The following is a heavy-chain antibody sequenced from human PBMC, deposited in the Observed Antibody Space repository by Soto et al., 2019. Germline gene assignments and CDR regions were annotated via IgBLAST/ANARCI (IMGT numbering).Heavy chain of an antibody. D-gene: IGHD2-15*01. J-gene: IGHJ6*02. CDR3: ARQQVVVVAATPLDYGMDV. CDR1: GGSISSSSYY. V-gene: IGHV4-39*01. CDR2: IYYSGST. Sequence: SETLSLTCTVSGGSISSSSYYWGWIRQPPGKGLEWIGSIYYSGSTYYNPSLKSRVTISVDTSKNQFSLKLSSVTAADTTVYYCARQQVVVVAATPLDYGMDVWGQGTTVTV.